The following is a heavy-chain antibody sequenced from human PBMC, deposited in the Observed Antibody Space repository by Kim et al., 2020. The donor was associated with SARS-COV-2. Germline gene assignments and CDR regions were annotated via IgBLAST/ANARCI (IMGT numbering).Heavy chain of an antibody. Sequence: GGSLRLSCAASGFTFSSYGMHWVRQAPGKGLEWVAVISYDGSNKYYADSVKGRFTISRDNSKNTLYLQMNSLRAEDTAVYYCAKNAAAAGGNWFDPWGQGTLVTVSS. D-gene: IGHD6-13*01. CDR3: AKNAAAAGGNWFDP. CDR1: GFTFSSYG. V-gene: IGHV3-30*18. CDR2: ISYDGSNK. J-gene: IGHJ5*02.